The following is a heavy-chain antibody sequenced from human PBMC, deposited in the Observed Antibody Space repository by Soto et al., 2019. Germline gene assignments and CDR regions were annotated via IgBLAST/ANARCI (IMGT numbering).Heavy chain of an antibody. D-gene: IGHD3-10*01. J-gene: IGHJ4*02. CDR2: ISGSGGST. Sequence: GGSLRLSCAASGFTFSSYAMSWVRQAPGKGLEWVSAISGSGGSTYYADSVKGRFTISRDNSKNTLYLQMNSLRAEDTAVYYCAKDTTFLLWFGEFDYWGQGTLVTVSS. CDR3: AKDTTFLLWFGEFDY. V-gene: IGHV3-23*01. CDR1: GFTFSSYA.